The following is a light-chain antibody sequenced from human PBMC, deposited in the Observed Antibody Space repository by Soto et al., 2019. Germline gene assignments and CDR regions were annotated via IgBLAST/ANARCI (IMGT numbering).Light chain of an antibody. J-gene: IGKJ4*01. V-gene: IGKV3-20*01. Sequence: EFLLTQSPGTLSLSPGERATLSCRASQTVRNNYLAWYQQTHGQAPRLLIYDASSRATGIPDRFSGGGSGTDFTLTISRLEPEDFAVYYCQQFSSYPLTFGGGTKVDIK. CDR3: QQFSSYPLT. CDR2: DAS. CDR1: QTVRNNY.